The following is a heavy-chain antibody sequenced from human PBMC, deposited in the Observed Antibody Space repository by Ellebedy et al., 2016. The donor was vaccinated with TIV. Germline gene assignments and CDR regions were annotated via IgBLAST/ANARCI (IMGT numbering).Heavy chain of an antibody. J-gene: IGHJ4*02. D-gene: IGHD6-13*01. V-gene: IGHV3-74*01. Sequence: PGGSLRLSCGASGFIFKNFLMYWVRQAPGKGPEWVSRISTDGRTTNYADSVKGRFSVSRDNAKNMLYLQMNSLRAEDTAVYYCARDRVAAAGSTDYWGQGTLVTVSS. CDR1: GFIFKNFL. CDR3: ARDRVAAAGSTDY. CDR2: ISTDGRTT.